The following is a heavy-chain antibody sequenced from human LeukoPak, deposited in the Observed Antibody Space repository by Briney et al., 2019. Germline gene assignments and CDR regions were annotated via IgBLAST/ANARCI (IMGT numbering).Heavy chain of an antibody. CDR3: ANLRRSDSGAYYSDY. D-gene: IGHD3-22*01. CDR2: INYSGST. V-gene: IGHV4-39*01. Sequence: TPSETLSLTCTVSGGSISSSSYYWGWLRQPPGKGLEWIGSINYSGSTYYNPSLKRRVTISLNTSKNQFSLKLSSVTAADTAVYYCANLRRSDSGAYYSDYWGQGTLVSVSP. J-gene: IGHJ4*02. CDR1: GGSISSSSYY.